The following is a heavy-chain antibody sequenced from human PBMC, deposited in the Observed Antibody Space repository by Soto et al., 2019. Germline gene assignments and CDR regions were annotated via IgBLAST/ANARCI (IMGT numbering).Heavy chain of an antibody. CDR3: ARDLAAGDL. CDR2: INPMGGST. CDR1: GYTFINYY. J-gene: IGHJ5*02. V-gene: IGHV1-46*01. Sequence: QEQLVQSGAEVTEPGASVKVSCKASGYTFINYYIHWVRQAPGQGLEWMAIINPMGGSTNYAQEFRGRVTLTSDTSTSTVYMELSSLRFEDTALFYCARDLAAGDLWGQGTLVTVSS. D-gene: IGHD6-13*01.